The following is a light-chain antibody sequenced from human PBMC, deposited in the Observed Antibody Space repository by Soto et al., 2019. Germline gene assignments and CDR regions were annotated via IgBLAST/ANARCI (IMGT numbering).Light chain of an antibody. Sequence: DIRMTQSPSTLSASVGDRVTITCRASQSINNWLAWYQQKPGEAPKLLIYKASSLESGVPSRFSGSGSGTEFTLTINGLQPDDFAIYYCQHYNSYPYTFGQGTKLEIK. CDR1: QSINNW. CDR2: KAS. J-gene: IGKJ2*01. CDR3: QHYNSYPYT. V-gene: IGKV1-5*03.